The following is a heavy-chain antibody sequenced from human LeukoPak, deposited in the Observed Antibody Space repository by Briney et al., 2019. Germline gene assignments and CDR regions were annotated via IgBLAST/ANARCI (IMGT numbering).Heavy chain of an antibody. V-gene: IGHV3-48*03. J-gene: IGHJ4*02. CDR3: ARDVSYTSGNFDY. D-gene: IGHD6-19*01. CDR2: ISGMGTTM. CDR1: GFTFRSYA. Sequence: GGSLRLSREASGFTFRSYAMVWVRQAPGKGLEYISYISGMGTTMYHADSVKGRFTISRDNAKNSVFLQMNSLRIEDTAVYYCARDVSYTSGNFDYWGQGTLVTVSS.